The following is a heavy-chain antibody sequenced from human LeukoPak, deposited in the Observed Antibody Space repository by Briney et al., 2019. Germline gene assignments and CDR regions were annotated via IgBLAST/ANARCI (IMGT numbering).Heavy chain of an antibody. CDR3: ARGYQEMATIKTYYFDY. CDR1: GGSFSGYY. CDR2: INHSGST. D-gene: IGHD5-24*01. V-gene: IGHV4-34*01. Sequence: SETLSLTCAVYGGSFSGYYWSWIRQPPGKGLEWIGEINHSGSTNYNPSLKSRVTISVDTSKNQFSLKLSSVTAVDTAVYYCARGYQEMATIKTYYFDYWGQGTLVTVSS. J-gene: IGHJ4*02.